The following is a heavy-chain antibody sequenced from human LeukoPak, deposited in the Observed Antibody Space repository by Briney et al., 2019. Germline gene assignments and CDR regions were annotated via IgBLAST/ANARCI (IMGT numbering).Heavy chain of an antibody. J-gene: IGHJ6*02. CDR2: ISHSGSI. D-gene: IGHD3-10*01. V-gene: IGHV4-34*01. CDR1: GGSFSGYY. CDR3: ARGRGGRAYGSGSYRNYYYGMDV. Sequence: KPSETLSLTCAVYGGSFSGYYWSWIRQPPGKGLEWIGEISHSGSINYNPSLKSRVTISVDTSKNQFSLNLSSVTAADTAVYYCARGRGGRAYGSGSYRNYYYGMDVRGQGTTVTVSS.